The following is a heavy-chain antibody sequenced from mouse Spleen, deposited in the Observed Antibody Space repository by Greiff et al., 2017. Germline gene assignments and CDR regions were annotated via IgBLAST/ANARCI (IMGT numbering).Heavy chain of an antibody. CDR2: ISYDGSN. CDR1: GYSITSGYY. V-gene: IGHV3-6*01. D-gene: IGHD5-1*01. J-gene: IGHJ4*01. CDR3: ARDYLYAMDY. Sequence: EVHLVESGPGLVKPSQSLSLTCSVTGYSITSGYYWNWIRQFPGNKLEWMGYISYDGSNNYNPSLKNRISITRDTSKNQFFLKLNSVTTEDTATYYCARDYLYAMDYWGQGTSVTVSS.